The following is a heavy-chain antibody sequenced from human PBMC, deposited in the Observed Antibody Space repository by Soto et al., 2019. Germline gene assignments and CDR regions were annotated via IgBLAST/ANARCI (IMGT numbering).Heavy chain of an antibody. CDR2: ISWNSGSV. Sequence: EVQLVESGGGLVQPGRSLRLSCTDSGFTLDDNAMQSVRQGTGQGLERVSGISWNSGSVGYADSVKGRFTISRKNTTKALYLQMKSLRAESTAFYYVAKDGLSANSTNWFDPWGEGTLVSVAS. J-gene: IGHJ5*02. CDR1: GFTLDDNA. CDR3: AKDGLSANSTNWFDP. D-gene: IGHD3-16*01. V-gene: IGHV3-9*01.